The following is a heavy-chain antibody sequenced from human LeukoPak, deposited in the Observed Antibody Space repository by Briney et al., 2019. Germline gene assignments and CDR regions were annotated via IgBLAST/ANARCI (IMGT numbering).Heavy chain of an antibody. J-gene: IGHJ4*02. V-gene: IGHV3-7*01. CDR3: TRSPEGRPIDY. D-gene: IGHD3-10*01. CDR2: IKQDGSEK. Sequence: PGGSLRLSCAASGFTFTNYWMNWVRQAPGKGLKWVAHIKQDGSEKYYVDSMKGRITISRDNAKNSLYLQMNSLRVEDTAVYYCTRSPEGRPIDYWGQGTLDTVSS. CDR1: GFTFTNYW.